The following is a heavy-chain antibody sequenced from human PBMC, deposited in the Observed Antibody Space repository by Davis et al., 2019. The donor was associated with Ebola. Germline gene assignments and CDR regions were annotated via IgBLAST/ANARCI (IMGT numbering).Heavy chain of an antibody. CDR3: ARFGSGWNEGIDY. D-gene: IGHD6-19*01. V-gene: IGHV4-61*01. CDR1: GGSVSSGSYY. CDR2: IYYSGST. J-gene: IGHJ4*02. Sequence: GSLRLSCTVSGGSVSSGSYYWSWIRQPPEKGLEWVGYIYYSGSTNCNPSLKSRVTISVDTSKNQFSLKLSSVTAADTAVYYCARFGSGWNEGIDYWGQGTLVTVSS.